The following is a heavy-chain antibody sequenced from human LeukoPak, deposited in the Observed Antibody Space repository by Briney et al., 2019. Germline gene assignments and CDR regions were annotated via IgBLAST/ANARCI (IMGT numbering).Heavy chain of an antibody. J-gene: IGHJ4*02. CDR2: ISGNNDNP. CDR3: ARDGTSTDDY. V-gene: IGHV1-18*01. D-gene: IGHD2-2*01. Sequence: GASVRVSCKTSGYXFSNFGINWVRQAPGQGLEWMGWISGNNDNPNYGQKFQGRFAVTTDSSTTTAYMELRNLTFDETAVYYCARDGTSTDDYWGQGTLVTVSS. CDR1: GYXFSNFG.